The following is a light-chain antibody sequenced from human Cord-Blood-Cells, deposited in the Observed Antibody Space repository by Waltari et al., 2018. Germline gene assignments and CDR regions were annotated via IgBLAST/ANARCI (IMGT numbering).Light chain of an antibody. J-gene: IGKJ4*01. CDR1: QGISSA. CDR3: QQFNSYPLT. Sequence: AIQLTQSPSSLSASVGDRVTITCRASQGISSALAWYQQKPGQAPKLLIYDASSLESGVPSRFSGSGSGTDFTRTSSSLQPEDFATYYCQQFNSYPLTFGGGTKVEIK. CDR2: DAS. V-gene: IGKV1-13*02.